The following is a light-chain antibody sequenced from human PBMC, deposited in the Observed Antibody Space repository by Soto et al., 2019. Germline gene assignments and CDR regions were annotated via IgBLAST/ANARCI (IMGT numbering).Light chain of an antibody. V-gene: IGKV2-30*01. Sequence: DVVMTQSPLSLPVTLGQPASISCRSSQSLVYSDGNTYLNWFQQMPGPPPRRLSDKVSNRGAGVPDSFSGSGAGDDFPLKSSRVEAEYVGVYYCKQGRYSLTFGQGTKVEIK. CDR3: KQGRYSLT. CDR2: KVS. CDR1: QSLVYSDGNTY. J-gene: IGKJ1*01.